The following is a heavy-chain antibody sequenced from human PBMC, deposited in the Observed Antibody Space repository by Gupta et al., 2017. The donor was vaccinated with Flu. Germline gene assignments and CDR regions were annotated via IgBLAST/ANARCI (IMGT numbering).Heavy chain of an antibody. CDR2: INPSGGST. J-gene: IGHJ5*02. CDR3: ARGSGVLRYFDWSNNT. Sequence: MHWVRQAPGQGLEWMGIINPSGGSTSYAQKFQGRVTMTRDTSTSTVYMELSSLRSEDTAVYYCARGSGVLRYFDWSNNTWGQGTLVTVSS. V-gene: IGHV1-46*01. D-gene: IGHD3-9*01.